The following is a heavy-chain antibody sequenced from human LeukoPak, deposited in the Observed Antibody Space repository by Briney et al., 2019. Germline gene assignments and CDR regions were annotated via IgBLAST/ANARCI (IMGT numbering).Heavy chain of an antibody. Sequence: PSETLSLTCAVSGGSISSSNWWSWVRQPPGKGLEWIGEIYHSGSTNYNPSLKSRVTISVDTSKNQFSLRLSSVTAADTAVYYCARRQFSGWTNRLTKYNWFDPWGQGTLVTVSS. CDR2: IYHSGST. CDR3: ARRQFSGWTNRLTKYNWFDP. J-gene: IGHJ5*02. D-gene: IGHD6-19*01. V-gene: IGHV4-4*02. CDR1: GGSISSSNW.